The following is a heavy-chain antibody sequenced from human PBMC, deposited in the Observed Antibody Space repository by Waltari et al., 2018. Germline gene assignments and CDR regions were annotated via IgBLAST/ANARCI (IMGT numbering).Heavy chain of an antibody. CDR2: INAGNGNT. V-gene: IGHV1-3*03. J-gene: IGHJ4*02. CDR1: GYTFTSYA. CDR3: ARGGENYYDSSGYYYDY. Sequence: QVQLVQSGAEVKKPGASVKVSCKASGYTFTSYAMHWVRQAPGQRLEWMGWINAGNGNTKYSQEFQGRVTITRDTSASTAYMELSSLRSEDIAVYYCARGGENYYDSSGYYYDYWGQGTLVTVSS. D-gene: IGHD3-22*01.